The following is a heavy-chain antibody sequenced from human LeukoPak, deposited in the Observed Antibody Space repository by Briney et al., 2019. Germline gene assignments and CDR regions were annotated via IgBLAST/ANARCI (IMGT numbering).Heavy chain of an antibody. D-gene: IGHD6-19*01. Sequence: GASVKVSCKASGYTFTGYHMHWVRQAPGQGLEWMGWINPNSGGTNYAQKFQGRVTMTRDTSISTAYMELSRLRSDDTAVYYCARDYGGLSYSSGLGVDYWGQGTLVTVSS. V-gene: IGHV1-2*02. CDR2: INPNSGGT. CDR3: ARDYGGLSYSSGLGVDY. CDR1: GYTFTGYH. J-gene: IGHJ4*02.